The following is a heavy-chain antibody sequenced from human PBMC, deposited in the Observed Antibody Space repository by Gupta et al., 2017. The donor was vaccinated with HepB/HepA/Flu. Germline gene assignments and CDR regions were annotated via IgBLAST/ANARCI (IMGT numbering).Heavy chain of an antibody. Sequence: EVQLVDSGGGLVQPGGSLRLSCAASGFTFSSYSMNWVRQAPGKGMEWVSYISSSSSTRYYADSVKGRLTSSRDNAKKSLYLQMKSLRDEDTAVDDGARDGSFNYGGQGTMVTVSS. CDR3: ARDGSFNY. D-gene: IGHD2-15*01. CDR2: ISSSSSTR. CDR1: GFTFSSYS. V-gene: IGHV3-48*02. J-gene: IGHJ4*02.